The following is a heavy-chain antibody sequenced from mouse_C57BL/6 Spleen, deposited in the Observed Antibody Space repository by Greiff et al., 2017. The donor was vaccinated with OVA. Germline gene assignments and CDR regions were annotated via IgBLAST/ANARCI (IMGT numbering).Heavy chain of an antibody. V-gene: IGHV1-50*01. J-gene: IGHJ2*01. CDR1: GYTFTSYW. CDR3: ASSGSSFDY. Sequence: QVQLKQPGAELVKPGASVKLSCKASGYTFTSYWMPWVKQRPGQGLEWIGEIDPSDSYTNYNQKFKGKATLTVDTSSSTAYMQLSSLTSEDSAVYYCASSGSSFDYWGQGTTLTVSS. CDR2: IDPSDSYT. D-gene: IGHD1-1*01.